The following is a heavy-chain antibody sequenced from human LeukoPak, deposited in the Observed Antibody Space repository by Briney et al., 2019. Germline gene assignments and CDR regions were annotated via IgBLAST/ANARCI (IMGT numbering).Heavy chain of an antibody. D-gene: IGHD1-26*01. V-gene: IGHV3-73*01. Sequence: GGSLTLSCAVSGFTFSGSSIHWVRQSFGKGREWIGHIDKEKNSYATASAYAVSVEGRFTVSRDDSKNMAFLQMSGLKTEDTALYFCTRDSGTYNWLDPWGQGTLVTVSS. CDR2: IDKEKNSYAT. J-gene: IGHJ5*02. CDR3: TRDSGTYNWLDP. CDR1: GFTFSGSS.